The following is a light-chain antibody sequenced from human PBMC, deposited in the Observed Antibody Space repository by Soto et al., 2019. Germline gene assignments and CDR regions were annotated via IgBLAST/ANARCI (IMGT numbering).Light chain of an antibody. V-gene: IGLV2-14*01. CDR2: EVS. CDR3: SSYTSSSTVV. J-gene: IGLJ2*01. Sequence: QSALTQPASVSGSPGQSITISCTGTGSDVDYYNYVSWYQQHPGKAPKLMIYEVSNRPSGVSNRFSGSKSGNTASLTISGLQAEDEADYYCSSYTSSSTVVFGGGTKLTVL. CDR1: GSDVDYYNY.